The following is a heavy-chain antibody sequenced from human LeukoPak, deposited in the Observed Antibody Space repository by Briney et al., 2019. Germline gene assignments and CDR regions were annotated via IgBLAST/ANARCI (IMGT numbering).Heavy chain of an antibody. J-gene: IGHJ6*02. CDR2: ISSSSSTI. CDR1: GFTFSSYS. D-gene: IGHD2-15*01. V-gene: IGHV3-48*01. CDR3: ARDARGGYYYYGMDV. Sequence: GGSLRLSCAASGFTFSSYSMNWVRQAPGKGLEWVSYISSSSSTIYYADSVKGRFTISRDNAKNSLYLQMNSLRAEDTAVYYCARDARGGYYYYGMDVWGQGTTVTVSS.